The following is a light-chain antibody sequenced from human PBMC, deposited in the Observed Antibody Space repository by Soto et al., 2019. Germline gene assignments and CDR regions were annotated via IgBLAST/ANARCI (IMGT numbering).Light chain of an antibody. CDR1: QGVSSN. CDR2: SAS. J-gene: IGKJ2*01. Sequence: ETVMTQSPVTLSVSPGERATLSCRASQGVSSNLAWYQQKPGQAPRLLIYSASTRATGIPARFSGSGSGTEFTLTISSLQSEDFAVYYCQQYNNWPPITFGQGTKLEIK. CDR3: QQYNNWPPIT. V-gene: IGKV3-15*01.